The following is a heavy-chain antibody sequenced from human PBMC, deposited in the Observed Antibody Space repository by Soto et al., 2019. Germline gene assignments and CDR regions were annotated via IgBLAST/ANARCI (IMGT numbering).Heavy chain of an antibody. CDR1: GSTFSSYA. Sequence: QVQLVESGGGVVQPGRSLRLSCAASGSTFSSYAMHWVRQAPGKGLEWVAVISCDGSNKYYADSVKGRFTVSRDNSKNTLYLQMTSLRAKDTAVYYCAKDSTIFGVVPSYGMDVWGQGTTVTVSS. J-gene: IGHJ6*02. CDR3: AKDSTIFGVVPSYGMDV. V-gene: IGHV3-30*18. D-gene: IGHD3-3*01. CDR2: ISCDGSNK.